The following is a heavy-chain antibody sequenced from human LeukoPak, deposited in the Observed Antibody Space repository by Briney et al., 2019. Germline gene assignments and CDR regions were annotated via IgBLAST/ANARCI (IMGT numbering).Heavy chain of an antibody. D-gene: IGHD5-24*01. CDR1: GFTFSSYG. CDR2: ISYDGSNK. V-gene: IGHV3-30*18. CDR3: AKDRGWYYFDY. Sequence: GGSLRLSCAASGFTFSSYGMHWVRQAPGKGLEWVAVISYDGSNKYNADSVKGRFTISRDNSKNTLYLQMNSLRAEDTAVYYCAKDRGWYYFDYWGQGTLVTVSS. J-gene: IGHJ4*02.